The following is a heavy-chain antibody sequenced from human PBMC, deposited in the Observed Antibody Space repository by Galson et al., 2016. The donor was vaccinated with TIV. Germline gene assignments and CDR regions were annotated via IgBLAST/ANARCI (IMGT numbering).Heavy chain of an antibody. CDR1: GYTFTDYN. Sequence: SVKVSCKASGYTFTDYNINWVRQAPGKGLEWMGWINPKTFNTGSSQKFRGRLTMTRDTSISTAYMELRNLKSDDTAVYFCARDANIRDDAGWFLDVWGRGTLV. D-gene: IGHD1-1*01. J-gene: IGHJ2*01. CDR3: ARDANIRDDAGWFLDV. V-gene: IGHV1-8*01. CDR2: INPKTFNT.